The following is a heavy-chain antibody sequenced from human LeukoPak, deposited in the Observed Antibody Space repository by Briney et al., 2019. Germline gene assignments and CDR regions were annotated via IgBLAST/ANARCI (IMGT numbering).Heavy chain of an antibody. V-gene: IGHV3-23*01. CDR2: ITGTIATGDPP. D-gene: IGHD2-8*01. J-gene: IGHJ4*02. CDR1: GFTFSNNA. Sequence: QPGGSLRLSCAASGFTFSNNAMSWVRQAPGKGLECVSAITGTIATGDPPYYADSVKGRFTISRDNSRNTLYLQLNDLRAEDTAIYYCAKAFGTNGYFQLPIDFWGQGTLVTVSS. CDR3: AKAFGTNGYFQLPIDF.